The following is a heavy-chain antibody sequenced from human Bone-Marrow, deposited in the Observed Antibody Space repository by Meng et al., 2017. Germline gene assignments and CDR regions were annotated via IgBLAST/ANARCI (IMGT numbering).Heavy chain of an antibody. V-gene: IGHV1-18*01. CDR2: ISAYTGDT. CDR1: GYTFTSYG. D-gene: IGHD4-17*01. CDR3: ARDDDYGDYFPVWY. J-gene: IGHJ4*02. Sequence: QVQLVQSGARVKKPGASVKVSCKASGYTFTSYGIIWVRQAPGQGLEWMGWISAYTGDTKYAQNFQGRVTMTTDTSTDTAYMELRSLRSDDTAMYFCARDDDYGDYFPVWYWGQGTLVTVSS.